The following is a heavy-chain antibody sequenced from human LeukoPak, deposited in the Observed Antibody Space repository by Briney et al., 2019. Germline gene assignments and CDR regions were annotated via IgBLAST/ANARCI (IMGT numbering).Heavy chain of an antibody. CDR3: AKIGRDGYNPFDY. D-gene: IGHD5-24*01. Sequence: GGSLRLSCAASGFTFTNYAMSWVRQAPVKGLEWVSFISGNGGSTYYADSVKGRFTISRDNSKNTVYMQMNSLRVEDTAIYYCAKIGRDGYNPFDYWGQGTLVTVSS. CDR1: GFTFTNYA. CDR2: ISGNGGST. J-gene: IGHJ4*02. V-gene: IGHV3-23*01.